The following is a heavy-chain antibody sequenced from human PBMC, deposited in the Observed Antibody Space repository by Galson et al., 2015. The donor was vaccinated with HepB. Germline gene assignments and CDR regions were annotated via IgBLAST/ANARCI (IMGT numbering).Heavy chain of an antibody. D-gene: IGHD1-26*01. V-gene: IGHV3-30*18. CDR3: AKDTAHIVGATPHYFDY. J-gene: IGHJ4*02. CDR1: GFTFSSYS. CDR2: ISYDGINK. Sequence: SLRLSCAASGFTFSSYSMNWVRQAPGKGLEWVAVISYDGINKFYADSVKGRFTISRDNSKNTLYLQMNSLRAEDTAVYYCAKDTAHIVGATPHYFDYWGQGTLVTVSS.